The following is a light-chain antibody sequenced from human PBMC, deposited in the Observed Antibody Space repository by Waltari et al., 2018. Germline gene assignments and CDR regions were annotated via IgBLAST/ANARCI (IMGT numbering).Light chain of an antibody. V-gene: IGLV1-40*01. CDR2: GNS. CDR3: QSYDSSLSGGV. CDR1: SPNIGAGYA. J-gene: IGLJ2*01. Sequence: QSVLTQPPSVSVAPGQRVTISCTGRSPNIGAGYAVHWYQQLPGTAPKLLIYGNSNRPSGVPDRFSGSKSGTSASLAITGLQAEDEADYYCQSYDSSLSGGVFGGGTKLTVL.